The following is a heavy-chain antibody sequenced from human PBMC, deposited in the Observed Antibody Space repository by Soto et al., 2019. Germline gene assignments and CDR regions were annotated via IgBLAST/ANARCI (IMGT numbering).Heavy chain of an antibody. V-gene: IGHV3-30*03. CDR1: GFGFSSYG. Sequence: GGSLRLSCAASGFGFSSYGMHWVRQAPGKGLEWVAVISYDGSNKYYADSVKGRFTISRDNSKNKLYLQMSSLRAEDTAVYYCAPPAHDYNNYYYYYGMDAWGQGTTVTVSS. J-gene: IGHJ6*02. CDR2: ISYDGSNK. CDR3: APPAHDYNNYYYYYGMDA. D-gene: IGHD4-4*01.